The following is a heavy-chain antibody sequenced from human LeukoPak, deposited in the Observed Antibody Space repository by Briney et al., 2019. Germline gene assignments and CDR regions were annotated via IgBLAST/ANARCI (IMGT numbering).Heavy chain of an antibody. CDR2: IKQDGSEK. V-gene: IGHV3-7*01. D-gene: IGHD6-13*01. CDR3: ARDGFSSSWPYYYYGMDV. Sequence: GGSLRLSCEASGFTFRNYWMSWVRQAPGKGLEWVANIKQDGSEKYYVDSVKGRFTISRDNAKNSLYLQMNSLRAEGTAVYYCARDGFSSSWPYYYYGMDVWGQGTTVTVSS. J-gene: IGHJ6*02. CDR1: GFTFRNYW.